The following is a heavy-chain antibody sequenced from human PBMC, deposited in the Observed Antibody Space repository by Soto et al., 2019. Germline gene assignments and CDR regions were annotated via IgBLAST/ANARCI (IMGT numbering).Heavy chain of an antibody. D-gene: IGHD3-10*01. CDR2: INPILSMS. CDR1: GDTFTFYS. Sequence: QVQLVQSGAEVKRPGSSVKVSCKASGDTFTFYSINWVRQAPGLGLEWMGRINPILSMSNYAQRFQGRVTMTADKSTSTAYKELSSLRSEDTATYYCASSYGSGYRAFCYWCQGALVTVSS. V-gene: IGHV1-69*02. J-gene: IGHJ4*02. CDR3: ASSYGSGYRAFCY.